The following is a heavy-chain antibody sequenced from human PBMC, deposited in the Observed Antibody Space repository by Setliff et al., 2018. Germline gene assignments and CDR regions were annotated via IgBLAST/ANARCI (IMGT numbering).Heavy chain of an antibody. CDR2: IKQDGSQK. J-gene: IGHJ4*02. V-gene: IGHV3-7*01. D-gene: IGHD4-17*01. Sequence: GGSLRLSCAASGFTFSSYWMSWVRQAPGKGLEWVANIKQDGSQKYYVDSVKGRFTISRDNAKNSLYLQMNSLRAEDTAVYYCARLRKDYGDYYYFDYWGQGTLVTVSS. CDR1: GFTFSSYW. CDR3: ARLRKDYGDYYYFDY.